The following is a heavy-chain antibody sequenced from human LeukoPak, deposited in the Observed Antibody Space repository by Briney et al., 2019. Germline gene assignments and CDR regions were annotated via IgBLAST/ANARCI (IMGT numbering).Heavy chain of an antibody. D-gene: IGHD5-18*01. CDR2: ISGSGGST. V-gene: IGHV3-23*01. CDR1: GFTFSSYA. J-gene: IGHJ4*02. CDR3: AKDRDVDTAMEKLGFYFDY. Sequence: GGSLRLSCAASGFTFSSYAMSWVRQAPGEGLESVSAISGSGGSTSYADSVKGRFTISRDNSKNTLYLQMNSLRAEDTAVYYCAKDRDVDTAMEKLGFYFDYWGQGTLVTVSS.